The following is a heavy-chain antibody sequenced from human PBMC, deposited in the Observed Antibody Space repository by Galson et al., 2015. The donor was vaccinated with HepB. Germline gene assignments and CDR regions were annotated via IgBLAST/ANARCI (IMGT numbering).Heavy chain of an antibody. D-gene: IGHD5-24*01. Sequence: SLRLSCAASGFTFSSYEMNWVRQAPGKGLEWVSYISSSGSTIYYADSVKGRFTISRDNAKNSLYLQMNSLRAEDTAVYYCARGWRDGYNYVLDYYGMDVWGQGTTVTVSS. J-gene: IGHJ6*02. CDR1: GFTFSSYE. CDR2: ISSSGSTI. CDR3: ARGWRDGYNYVLDYYGMDV. V-gene: IGHV3-48*03.